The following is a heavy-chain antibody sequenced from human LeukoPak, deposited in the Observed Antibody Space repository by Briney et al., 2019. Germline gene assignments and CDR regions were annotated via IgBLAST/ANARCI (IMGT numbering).Heavy chain of an antibody. V-gene: IGHV4-59*01. D-gene: IGHD1-26*01. CDR1: GGSISNYY. CDR3: ARVGGTNRYYYGMDV. Sequence: PSETLSLTCTVSGGSISNYYWSWIRQSPGKGLEWIGYIYYSGSTNYNPSLKSRVTISVDTSKSQFSLKLSSVTAADTAVYYCARVGGTNRYYYGMDVWGQGTTVTVSS. CDR2: IYYSGST. J-gene: IGHJ6*02.